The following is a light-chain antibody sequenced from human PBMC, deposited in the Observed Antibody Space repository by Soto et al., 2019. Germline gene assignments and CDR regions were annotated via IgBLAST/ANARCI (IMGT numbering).Light chain of an antibody. CDR1: EDISNF. CDR2: EAS. Sequence: DIQMTQSPSSLSASVGDRVTITCRASEDISNFLAWFQQRPGEAPQSLMFEASYLESGVSSRFSGSGYGTDFTLTNSSLQPEDIATYYCQQYKAHPPTFGGGSKVQI. V-gene: IGKV1-16*01. CDR3: QQYKAHPPT. J-gene: IGKJ4*01.